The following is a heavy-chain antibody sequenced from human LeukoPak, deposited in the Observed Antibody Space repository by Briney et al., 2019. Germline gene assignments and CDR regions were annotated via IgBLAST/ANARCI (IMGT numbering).Heavy chain of an antibody. Sequence: SETLSLTCTVSGGSISSYYWSWIRQPAGKGLEWTGRIYTSGSTNYNPSLKSRVTMSVDTSKNQFSLKLSSVTAADTAVYYCARAFYPGYYSYMAVWGKGTTVTVSS. D-gene: IGHD3-3*02. CDR1: GGSISSYY. CDR3: ARAFYPGYYSYMAV. J-gene: IGHJ6*03. V-gene: IGHV4-4*07. CDR2: IYTSGST.